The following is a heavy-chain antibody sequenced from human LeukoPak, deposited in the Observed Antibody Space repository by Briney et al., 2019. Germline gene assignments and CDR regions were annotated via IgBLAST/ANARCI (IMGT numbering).Heavy chain of an antibody. CDR1: GGSISSGSYY. CDR3: ARDPRDYDFWSGYSDAFDI. D-gene: IGHD3-3*01. V-gene: IGHV4-61*02. CDR2: IYTSGST. J-gene: IGHJ3*02. Sequence: SQTLSPTCTVSGGSISSGSYYWSWIRQPAGKGLEWIGRIYTSGSTNYNPSLKSRVTISVDTSKNQFSLKLSSVTAADTAVYYCARDPRDYDFWSGYSDAFDIWGQGTMVTVSS.